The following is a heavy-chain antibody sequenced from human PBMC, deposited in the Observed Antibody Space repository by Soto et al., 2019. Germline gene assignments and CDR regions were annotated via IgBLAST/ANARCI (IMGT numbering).Heavy chain of an antibody. J-gene: IGHJ6*02. CDR1: GGTFSDYA. D-gene: IGHD3-16*01. V-gene: IGHV1-69*06. CDR2: IVPRFGSP. CDR3: ARDRIQLRLGKYSFNGMDV. Sequence: QVQLVQSGAEMRKPGSSLRVSCKASGGTFSDYAFSWVRQAPGQGLEWMGWIVPRFGSPNYGQKFGGRVTITANTSSSTVYMALSSLRFDDRAVYCCARDRIQLRLGKYSFNGMDVWGQGTTIIVS.